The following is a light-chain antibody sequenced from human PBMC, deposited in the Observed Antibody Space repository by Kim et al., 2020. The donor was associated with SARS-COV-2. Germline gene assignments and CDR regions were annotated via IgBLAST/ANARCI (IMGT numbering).Light chain of an antibody. CDR3: QVWDSSSDHYV. V-gene: IGLV3-21*04. Sequence: SYELTQPPSVSVAPGKTARITCGGNNIGSKNVHWYHQKPGQAPVLVIYFDTDRPSGIPERFSGSNSGNTATLTISRVEAGGEADYYCQVWDSSSDHYVFGTGTKVTVL. J-gene: IGLJ1*01. CDR1: NIGSKN. CDR2: FDT.